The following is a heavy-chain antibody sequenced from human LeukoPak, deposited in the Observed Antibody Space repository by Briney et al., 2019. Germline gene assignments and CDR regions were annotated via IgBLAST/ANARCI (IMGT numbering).Heavy chain of an antibody. CDR2: INDDGSAT. D-gene: IGHD5-18*01. J-gene: IGHJ4*02. Sequence: GGSLRLSCAASGFTFSNYWMHWVRQVPGKGLVWVSRINDDGSATFYADSVKGRFTISRDNAKNTLFLQINSLRAEDTAVYYCARVIQHTAMVTGIDYWGQGTLVTVSS. V-gene: IGHV3-74*01. CDR3: ARVIQHTAMVTGIDY. CDR1: GFTFSNYW.